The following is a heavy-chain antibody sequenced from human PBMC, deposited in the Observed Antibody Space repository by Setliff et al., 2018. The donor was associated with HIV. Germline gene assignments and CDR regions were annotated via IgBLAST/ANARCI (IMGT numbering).Heavy chain of an antibody. Sequence: GGSLRLSCAASGFTFSSYPMSWVRQSPGKGPEWVSAIAGTSASTYYADSVKGRFTISRDNSKNTLFLQMNSLRPEDTAVYYCARDCRVGWVFTYGMDVWGQGTLVTVSS. CDR2: IAGTSAST. D-gene: IGHD6-13*01. J-gene: IGHJ6*02. CDR1: GFTFSSYP. V-gene: IGHV3-23*01. CDR3: ARDCRVGWVFTYGMDV.